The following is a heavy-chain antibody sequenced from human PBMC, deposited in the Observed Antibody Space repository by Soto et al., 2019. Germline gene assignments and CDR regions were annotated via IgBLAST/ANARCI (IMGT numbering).Heavy chain of an antibody. J-gene: IGHJ6*02. V-gene: IGHV1-3*01. D-gene: IGHD5-12*01. CDR1: GYTFTSYA. CDR3: AGTPRWLQYDYYYGMDV. Sequence: ASVKVSCKASGYTFTSYAMHWVRQAPGQRLEWMGWINAGNGNTKYSQKFQGRVTITRDTSASTAYMELSSLRSEDTAVYYCAGTPRWLQYDYYYGMDVWGQGTTVTVSS. CDR2: INAGNGNT.